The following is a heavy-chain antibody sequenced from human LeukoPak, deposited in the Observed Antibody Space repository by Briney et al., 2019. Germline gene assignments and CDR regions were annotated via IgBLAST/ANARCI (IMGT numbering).Heavy chain of an antibody. V-gene: IGHV4-39*02. CDR2: VFYTGAT. CDR3: AREEYYDSSGYYFRYFDY. Sequence: PSETLSLTCTVSGGSLSSNLYYWGWIRQSPGKGLEWIGSVFYTGATYDSPSLKSRITISIDTSKNQFSLKLSSVTAADTAVYYCAREEYYDSSGYYFRYFDYWGQGTLVTVSS. CDR1: GGSLSSNLYY. J-gene: IGHJ4*02. D-gene: IGHD3-22*01.